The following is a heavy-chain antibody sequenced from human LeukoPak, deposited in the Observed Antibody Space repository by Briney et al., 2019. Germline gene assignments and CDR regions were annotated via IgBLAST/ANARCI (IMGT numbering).Heavy chain of an antibody. CDR1: GFTFSSYG. Sequence: PGGSLRLSCAASGFTFSSYGMHRVRQAPGKGLEWVAVISYDGSNKYYADSVKGRFTISRDNSKNTLHLQMNSLRAEDTAVYYCAKDLGDGYRPYDAFDIWGQGTMVTVSS. V-gene: IGHV3-30*18. CDR3: AKDLGDGYRPYDAFDI. J-gene: IGHJ3*02. D-gene: IGHD5-24*01. CDR2: ISYDGSNK.